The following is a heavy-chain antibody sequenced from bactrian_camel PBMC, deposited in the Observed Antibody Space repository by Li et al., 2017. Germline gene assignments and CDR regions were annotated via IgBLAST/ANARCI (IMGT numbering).Heavy chain of an antibody. Sequence: DVQLVESGGGLVQPGGSLRLSCAASGFTFSSVYMMWVRQAPGKGLEWVSFINPTGGTTSYADSVKGRFTISRDNAENTVYPQMNSLKPEDTAVYYCVNDIGSWYGLYAYWGQGTQVTVS. CDR1: GFTFSSVY. D-gene: IGHD1*01. V-gene: IGHV3S40*01. CDR2: INPTGGTT. CDR3: VNDIGSWYGLYAY. J-gene: IGHJ4*01.